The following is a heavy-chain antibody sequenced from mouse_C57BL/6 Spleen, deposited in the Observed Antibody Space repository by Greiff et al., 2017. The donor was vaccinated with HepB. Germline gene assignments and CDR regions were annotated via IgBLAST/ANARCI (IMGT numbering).Heavy chain of an antibody. CDR3: TRNSNYWYFDV. V-gene: IGHV5-9-1*02. J-gene: IGHJ1*03. CDR2: ISSGGDYI. CDR1: GFTFSSYA. D-gene: IGHD2-5*01. Sequence: EVKLMESGEGLVKPGGSLKLSCAASGFTFSSYAMSWVRQTPEKRLEWVAYISSGGDYIYYADTVKGRFTISRDNARNTLYLQMSSLKSKDTAMYYCTRNSNYWYFDVWGTGTTVTVSS.